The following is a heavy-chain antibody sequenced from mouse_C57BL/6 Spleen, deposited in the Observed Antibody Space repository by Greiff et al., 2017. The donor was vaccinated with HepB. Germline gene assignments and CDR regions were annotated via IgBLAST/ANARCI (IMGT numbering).Heavy chain of an antibody. CDR3: ARPTGTGANYFDY. D-gene: IGHD4-1*02. V-gene: IGHV5-17*01. CDR1: GFTFSDYG. Sequence: DVMLVESGGGLVKPGGSLKLSCAASGFTFSDYGMHWVRQAPEKGLEWVAYISSGSSTIYYADTVKGRFTISRDNAKNTLFLQMTSLRSEDTAMYYCARPTGTGANYFDYWGQGTTLTVSS. CDR2: ISSGSSTI. J-gene: IGHJ2*01.